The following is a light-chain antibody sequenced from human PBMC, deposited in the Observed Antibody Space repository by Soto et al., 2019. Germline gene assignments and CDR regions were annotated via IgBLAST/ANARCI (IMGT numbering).Light chain of an antibody. CDR2: NVS. CDR1: SSDVGGYNY. Sequence: QSVLTQPASVSGSPGQSITISCTGTSSDVGGYNYVSWYQQNPGKAPKLMIYNVSNRPSGVSNRFSGSKSGNTASLTISGLQAEDEADYYCSSYTGSNTVLFGGGTQLTVL. J-gene: IGLJ2*01. V-gene: IGLV2-14*01. CDR3: SSYTGSNTVL.